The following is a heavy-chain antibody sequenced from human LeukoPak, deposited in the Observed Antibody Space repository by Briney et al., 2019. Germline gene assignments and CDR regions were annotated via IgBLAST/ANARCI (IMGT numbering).Heavy chain of an antibody. V-gene: IGHV5-51*01. CDR2: IYPGDSNT. Sequence: GESLKISCKASGYSFSTYWVAWVRQMPGKGLEWMGIIYPGDSNTRYSPSFQGQVTISADKSISPAYLQWSSLKASDTAMYYCAXXXGAASYYYYMDVWGKGTTVTVSS. CDR1: GYSFSTYW. D-gene: IGHD6-13*01. J-gene: IGHJ6*03. CDR3: AXXXGAASYYYYMDV.